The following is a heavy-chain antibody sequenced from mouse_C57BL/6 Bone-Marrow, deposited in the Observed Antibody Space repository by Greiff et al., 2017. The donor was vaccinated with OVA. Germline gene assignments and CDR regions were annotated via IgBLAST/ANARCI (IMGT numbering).Heavy chain of an antibody. D-gene: IGHD1-1*01. J-gene: IGHJ3*01. CDR3: TASTTVVAPAY. Sequence: EVKLMESGGGLVQPGGSMKLSCVASGFTFSNYWMNWVRQSPEKGLEWVAQIRLKSDNYATHYAESVKGRFTISRDDSKSSVYLQMNNLRAEDTGIYYCTASTTVVAPAYWGQGTLVTVSA. CDR1: GFTFSNYW. CDR2: IRLKSDNYAT. V-gene: IGHV6-3*01.